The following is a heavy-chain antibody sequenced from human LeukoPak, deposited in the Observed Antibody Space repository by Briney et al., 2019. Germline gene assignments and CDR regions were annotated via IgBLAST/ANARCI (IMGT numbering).Heavy chain of an antibody. J-gene: IGHJ4*02. CDR2: ISFDGSDK. D-gene: IGHD6-19*01. Sequence: PGGSLRLSCAASGFTFTSYGMHWVRQAPGKGLEWVAFISFDGSDKYYADSVKGRFTVSRDNSKNTLYLQMNSLRVEDTAVYYCAKDRQWLVKHFDQWGQGTVVTVSS. CDR3: AKDRQWLVKHFDQ. CDR1: GFTFTSYG. V-gene: IGHV3-30*18.